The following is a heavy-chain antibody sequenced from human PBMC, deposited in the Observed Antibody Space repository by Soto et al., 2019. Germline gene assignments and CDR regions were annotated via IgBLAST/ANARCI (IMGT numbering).Heavy chain of an antibody. Sequence: SVKVSCKASGGTFSSYAISWVRQAPGQGLEWMGGIIPIFGTANYAQKFQGRVTITADESTSTAYMELSSLRSEDTAVYYCASGPRGNYYYYYGMDVWGQGTTVTVSS. J-gene: IGHJ6*02. CDR2: IIPIFGTA. V-gene: IGHV1-69*13. D-gene: IGHD3-16*01. CDR1: GGTFSSYA. CDR3: ASGPRGNYYYYYGMDV.